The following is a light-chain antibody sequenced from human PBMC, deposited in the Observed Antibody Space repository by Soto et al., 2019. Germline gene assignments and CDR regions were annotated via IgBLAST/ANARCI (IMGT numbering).Light chain of an antibody. J-gene: IGKJ5*01. V-gene: IGKV3-20*01. Sequence: IVWTQSPSTLSLSPVERATLSFMSSQSIRSSYLAWYQRKPGQAPRLLMFGASRRATGIPDRFSGSGSGTDFILTISRLEPEDVAVYYCQQHGTSPYTFGQGTRLEIK. CDR1: QSIRSSY. CDR2: GAS. CDR3: QQHGTSPYT.